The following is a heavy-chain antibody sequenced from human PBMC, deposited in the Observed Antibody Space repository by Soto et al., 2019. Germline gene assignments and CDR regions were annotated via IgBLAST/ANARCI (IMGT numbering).Heavy chain of an antibody. V-gene: IGHV4-39*01. CDR1: GDSLTSSSYY. CDR3: ARSTIAPRLFMYPFDS. D-gene: IGHD6-6*01. J-gene: IGHJ4*02. Sequence: SETLSLTCTVSGDSLTSSSYYWGWIRQPPGKGLECIGNIYYDGNTYYNPSLKSRVTISLDTSKNQFSLRLNSVTAADTAVYYCARSTIAPRLFMYPFDSWGQRTPVTVSS. CDR2: IYYDGNT.